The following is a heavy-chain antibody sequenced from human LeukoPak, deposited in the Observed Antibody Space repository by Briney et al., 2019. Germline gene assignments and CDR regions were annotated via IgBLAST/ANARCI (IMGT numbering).Heavy chain of an antibody. V-gene: IGHV4-39*01. Sequence: SETLSLTCTVSGGSISSSSYYWGWIRQPPGKGLEWIGSIYYSGSTYYNPSLKSRVTISVDTSKNQFSLKLSSVTAADTTVYYCARIESGWYPLGAEAFDIWGQGTMVTVSS. D-gene: IGHD6-19*01. J-gene: IGHJ3*02. CDR2: IYYSGST. CDR1: GGSISSSSYY. CDR3: ARIESGWYPLGAEAFDI.